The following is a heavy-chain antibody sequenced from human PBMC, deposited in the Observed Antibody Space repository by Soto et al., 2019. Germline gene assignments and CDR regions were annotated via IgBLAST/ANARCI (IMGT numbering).Heavy chain of an antibody. V-gene: IGHV4-34*01. CDR1: GGSFSGYY. CDR2: INHSGST. D-gene: IGHD6-13*01. J-gene: IGHJ4*02. Sequence: SETLSLTCAVYGGSFSGYYWSWIRQPPGKGLEWIGEINHSGSTNYNPSLKSRVTISVDTSKNQFSLKLSSVTAADTAVYYCAAQIFFQQLVSFPYIVFWCPGLLVTV. CDR3: AAQIFFQQLVSFPYIVF.